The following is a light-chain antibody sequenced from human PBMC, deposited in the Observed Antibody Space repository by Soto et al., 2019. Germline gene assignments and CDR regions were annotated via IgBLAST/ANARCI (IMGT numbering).Light chain of an antibody. CDR2: DVN. V-gene: IGLV2-11*01. CDR1: SRDVGGYDF. Sequence: QSALTQPRSVSGSPGQSVTISCTGTSRDVGGYDFVSWYQKHPGKAPRLMIYDVNKRPSGVPDRFSGSKSGSSASLTISGLQSEDEADYYCCSYAGSFNLEVFGGGTKLTVL. J-gene: IGLJ3*02. CDR3: CSYAGSFNLEV.